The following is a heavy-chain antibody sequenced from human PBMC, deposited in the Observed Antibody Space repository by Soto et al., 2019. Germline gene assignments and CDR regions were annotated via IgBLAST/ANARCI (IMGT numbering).Heavy chain of an antibody. J-gene: IGHJ4*02. CDR3: ARARGGRRYDY. D-gene: IGHD2-15*01. V-gene: IGHV4-61*01. CDR2: IYYSGST. Sequence: PSETLSLTCTVSGGSVSSGSYYWSWIRQPPGKGLEWIGYIYYSGSTNYNPSLKSRVTISVDTSKNQFSLKLSSVTAADTAVYYCARARGGRRYDYWGQGTLVTVSS. CDR1: GGSVSSGSYY.